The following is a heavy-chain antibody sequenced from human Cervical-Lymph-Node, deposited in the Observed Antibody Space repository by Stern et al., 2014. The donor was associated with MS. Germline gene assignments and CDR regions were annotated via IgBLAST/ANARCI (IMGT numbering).Heavy chain of an antibody. V-gene: IGHV1-69*01. CDR1: GGTFSKFP. Sequence: QVQLVQSGAEVTKPGSSVKVSCKASGGTFSKFPSSWVRKAPGPGLEWLGGIFPVFGTPTYAQEFRGRVTFTADVSTSTVYMELSSLRSDDTAVYYCALSSETSDRWYSLGYDLWGQGTLVTVSS. D-gene: IGHD6-13*01. CDR2: IFPVFGTP. J-gene: IGHJ5*02. CDR3: ALSSETSDRWYSLGYDL.